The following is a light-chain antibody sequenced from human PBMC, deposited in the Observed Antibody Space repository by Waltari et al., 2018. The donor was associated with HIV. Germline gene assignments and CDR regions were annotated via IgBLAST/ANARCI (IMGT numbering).Light chain of an antibody. CDR1: QNVKNY. Sequence: DIQMTQSPPSLSASTGDRIDITCRASQNVKNYLNWYQQKPGQAPKILIYTATTLHTGVPSRFSGSGSGTEFTLTITNLQPEDFAVYFCQQSYYSPTFGPGTTVDFK. V-gene: IGKV1-39*01. J-gene: IGKJ3*01. CDR2: TAT. CDR3: QQSYYSPT.